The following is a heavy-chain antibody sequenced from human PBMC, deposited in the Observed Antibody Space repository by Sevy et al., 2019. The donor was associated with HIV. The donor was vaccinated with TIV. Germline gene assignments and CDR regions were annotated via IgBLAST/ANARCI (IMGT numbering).Heavy chain of an antibody. CDR2: ISSSSSYI. Sequence: GGSLRLSCVGSGFSFSDHRMHWVRQAPGKGLEWVSSISSSSSYIYYADSVKGRFTISRDNAKNSLYLQMNSLRAEDTAVYYCARGRGDIAAAGWDPNWFDPWGQGTLVTVSS. CDR3: ARGRGDIAAAGWDPNWFDP. J-gene: IGHJ5*02. D-gene: IGHD6-13*01. V-gene: IGHV3-21*01. CDR1: GFSFSDHR.